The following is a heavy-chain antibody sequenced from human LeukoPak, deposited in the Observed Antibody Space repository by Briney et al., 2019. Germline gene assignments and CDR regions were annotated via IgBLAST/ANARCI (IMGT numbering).Heavy chain of an antibody. V-gene: IGHV3-23*01. Sequence: GGSLRLSCAASGFTFSNYAMSWVRQAPGKGLEWVSAISGSGATTYYADSVKGRFTISRDHSKNTLYLQMNSLRAEDTAVYYCAKTVSPYYYDSSGYSWGQGTLVTVSS. D-gene: IGHD3-22*01. CDR3: AKTVSPYYYDSSGYS. J-gene: IGHJ5*02. CDR2: ISGSGATT. CDR1: GFTFSNYA.